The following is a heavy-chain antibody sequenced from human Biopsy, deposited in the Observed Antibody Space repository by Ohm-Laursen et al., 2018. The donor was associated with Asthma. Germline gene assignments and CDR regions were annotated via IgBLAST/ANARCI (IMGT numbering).Heavy chain of an antibody. J-gene: IGHJ5*02. Sequence: SSVKVSCKSPGGTFNTYVIGWVRQAPGQGLEWMGGINSVFGTTTYPQKFQDRVTITADDSTSTVYMELSSLRSEDTAVYYCARKAGSCISRTCYSLDLWGQGTLVTVSS. D-gene: IGHD2-2*01. V-gene: IGHV1-69*01. CDR3: ARKAGSCISRTCYSLDL. CDR1: GGTFNTYV. CDR2: INSVFGTT.